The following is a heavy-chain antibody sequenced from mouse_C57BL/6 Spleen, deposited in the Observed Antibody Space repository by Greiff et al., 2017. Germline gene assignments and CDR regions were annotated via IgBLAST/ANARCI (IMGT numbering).Heavy chain of an antibody. Sequence: QVQLKQSGAELVRPGSSVKLSCKASGYTFTSYWMDWVKQRPGQGLEWIGNIYPSDSETHYNQKFKDKATLTVDKSSSTAYMQLSSLTSEDSAVYYCARYELGQGFSYWGQGTTLTVSS. CDR2: IYPSDSET. J-gene: IGHJ2*01. CDR3: ARYELGQGFSY. CDR1: GYTFTSYW. V-gene: IGHV1-61*01. D-gene: IGHD4-1*01.